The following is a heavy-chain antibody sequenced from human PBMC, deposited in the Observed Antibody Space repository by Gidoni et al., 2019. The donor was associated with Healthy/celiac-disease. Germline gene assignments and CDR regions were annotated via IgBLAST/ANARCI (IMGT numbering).Heavy chain of an antibody. D-gene: IGHD5-18*01. CDR1: GGPTSSSSYY. CDR2: IYYSGST. J-gene: IGHJ4*02. V-gene: IGHV4-39*01. CDR3: ARLRGYSYGFWAPTDFDY. Sequence: QLQLQESGPGLVKPSETLSLTCTVSGGPTSSSSYYWGWIRQPPGKGLEWIGSIYYSGSTYYNPSLKSRVTISVDTSKNQFSLKLSSVTAADTAVYYCARLRGYSYGFWAPTDFDYWGQGTLVTVSS.